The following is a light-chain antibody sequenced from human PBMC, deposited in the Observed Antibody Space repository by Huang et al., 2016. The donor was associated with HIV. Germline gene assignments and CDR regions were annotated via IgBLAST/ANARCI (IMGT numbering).Light chain of an antibody. CDR1: QSVSSC. J-gene: IGKJ1*01. CDR3: QQYYSTPPT. CDR2: DAS. V-gene: IGKV3-11*01. Sequence: EIVLTQFPATPSLSPGERATLSCRARQSVSSCLAWYKQKPGQGPRLLIYDASKRATWFPARFSGSGSGTDFTLTISSLEPEDFAVYYCQQYYSTPPTFGQGTKVEIK.